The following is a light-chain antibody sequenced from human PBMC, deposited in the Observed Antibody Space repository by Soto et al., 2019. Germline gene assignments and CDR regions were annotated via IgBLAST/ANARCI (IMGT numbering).Light chain of an antibody. CDR1: QSVSSSY. V-gene: IGKV3D-20*02. Sequence: EIVLTQSPGTLSLSPRERATLSCRASQSVSSSYLAWYQQKPGQAPRLLIYGASSRATGIPDRFSGSGSGTDFTLTISSLEPEDFAVYYCQQRTNWSSVTFGGGTKVEIK. CDR2: GAS. CDR3: QQRTNWSSVT. J-gene: IGKJ4*01.